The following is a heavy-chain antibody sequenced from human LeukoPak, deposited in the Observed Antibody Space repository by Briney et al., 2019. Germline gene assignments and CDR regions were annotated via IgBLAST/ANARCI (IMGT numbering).Heavy chain of an antibody. V-gene: IGHV4-31*03. CDR3: ARAPDSGSHYFDY. CDR1: GGSISSGGYY. CDR2: ISYSGST. Sequence: PSETLSLTCTVSGGSISSGGYYWSWSRQHPGRGGEWIGYISYSGSTYCNPSLKSRLTISVDMANNQFSLKLTSVTAADTAVYYCARAPDSGSHYFDYWGQGTLVTVSS. D-gene: IGHD3-10*01. J-gene: IGHJ4*02.